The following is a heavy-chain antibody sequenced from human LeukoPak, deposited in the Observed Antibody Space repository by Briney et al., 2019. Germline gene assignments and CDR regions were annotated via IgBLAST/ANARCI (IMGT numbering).Heavy chain of an antibody. CDR3: ARGSLFRYFDWFRYYFDY. V-gene: IGHV1-8*01. J-gene: IGHJ4*02. D-gene: IGHD3-9*01. CDR2: MNPNSGNT. CDR1: GYTFTSYD. Sequence: GASVKVSCKASGYTFTSYDINWVRQATGQGLEWMGWMNPNSGNTGYAQKFQGRVTMTRNTSISTAYMELRSLRSEDTAVYYCARGSLFRYFDWFRYYFDYWGQGTLVTVSS.